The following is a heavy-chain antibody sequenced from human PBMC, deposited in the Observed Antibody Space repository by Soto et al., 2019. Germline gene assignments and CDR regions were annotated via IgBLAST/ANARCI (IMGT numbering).Heavy chain of an antibody. V-gene: IGHV1-8*01. J-gene: IGHJ5*02. Sequence: VSATVSWKASRYTVAICDLNWVRQATGQGLEWKGWMNPNSGNTGYAQKFQGRVTMTRNTSIGTAYMELSSLRSEDTAVYYCARLEHEGSTSHNCFDPWGKGTLVTVSS. CDR3: ARLEHEGSTSHNCFDP. D-gene: IGHD2-2*01. CDR2: MNPNSGNT. CDR1: RYTVAICD.